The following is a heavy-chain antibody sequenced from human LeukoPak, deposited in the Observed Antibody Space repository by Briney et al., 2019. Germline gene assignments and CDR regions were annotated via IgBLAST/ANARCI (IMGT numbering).Heavy chain of an antibody. CDR2: IKQDGSDK. V-gene: IGHV3-7*04. J-gene: IGHJ4*02. CDR3: VRDLGSLISSD. CDR1: GFTFSSYW. D-gene: IGHD1-14*01. Sequence: GGSLRLSCAASGFTFSSYWMTWVRQAPGKGLEWVANIKQDGSDKHYVDSVKGRFTISRDNAKNSLYLQMDSLRAEDTAVYYCVRDLGSLISSDWRQRTLVSVSS.